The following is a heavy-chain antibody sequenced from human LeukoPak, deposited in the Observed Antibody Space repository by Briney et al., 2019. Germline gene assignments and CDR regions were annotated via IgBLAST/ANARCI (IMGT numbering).Heavy chain of an antibody. CDR2: FYHSGTI. CDR1: GGSITSSNYF. Sequence: SETLSLTCIVSGGSITSSNYFWGWIRQPPGRGLEWIGGFYHSGTIFYSPSLGSRVAISIGTSKNQFSLRLLSVTAADTAVYYCARQGVVPNKAGWYFDLWGRGTLLTVSS. CDR3: ARQGVVPNKAGWYFDL. V-gene: IGHV4-39*01. J-gene: IGHJ2*01. D-gene: IGHD3-10*01.